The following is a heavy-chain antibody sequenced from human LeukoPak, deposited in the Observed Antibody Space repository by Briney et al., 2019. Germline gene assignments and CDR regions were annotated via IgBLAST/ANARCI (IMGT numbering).Heavy chain of an antibody. D-gene: IGHD2-15*01. V-gene: IGHV1-69*04. CDR1: GGTFSSYA. CDR3: ARDRGYCTGGSCSDYYYGLDV. CDR2: IIPIFGIT. J-gene: IGHJ6*02. Sequence: ASVKVSCKASGGTFSSYAISWVRQAPGQGLEWMGRIIPIFGITNYAQKFQGRVTITADKSTSTAYTGLSSLRSEDTAVYYCARDRGYCTGGSCSDYYYGLDVWGQGTTVTVSS.